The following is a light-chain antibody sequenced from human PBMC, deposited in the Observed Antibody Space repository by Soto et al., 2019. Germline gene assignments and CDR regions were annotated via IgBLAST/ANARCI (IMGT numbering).Light chain of an antibody. CDR3: LSYADTAYV. V-gene: IGLV1-44*01. CDR1: SSNIGGNT. Sequence: QPPSASGTPGQRVTISCSGSSSNIGGNTVNWYQQLPGTAPKLLIYSNNQRPSGVPDRFSGSKSGTSASLAISGLQSEDEADYYCLSYADTAYVFGTGTKVTVL. CDR2: SNN. J-gene: IGLJ1*01.